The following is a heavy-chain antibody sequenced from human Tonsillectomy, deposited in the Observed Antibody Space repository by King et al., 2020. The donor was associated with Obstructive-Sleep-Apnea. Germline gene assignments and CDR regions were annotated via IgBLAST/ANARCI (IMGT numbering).Heavy chain of an antibody. Sequence: VQLVESGGGLVKPGGSLRLSCAASGFAFSNTWMSWVRQAPGKGLEWVGQIKSKTDGGTSDYAAPAEGRFAISRDDSRNTLYLQMNSLKSEDTAVYYCSTRWGVWGQGTTVTVSS. CDR3: STRWGV. J-gene: IGHJ6*02. D-gene: IGHD3-16*01. CDR1: GFAFSNTW. CDR2: IKSKTDGGTS. V-gene: IGHV3-15*01.